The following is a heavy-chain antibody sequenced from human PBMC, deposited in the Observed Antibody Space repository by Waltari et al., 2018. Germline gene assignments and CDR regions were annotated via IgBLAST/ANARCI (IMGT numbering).Heavy chain of an antibody. Sequence: QVQLQESGPGLVKPSGTLSLTCAVSGGSISSSNWWSWVRQPPGRGLEWIGEIYHSGSTNDIPSLKSRVTISVDKSKNQFSLKLSSVTAADTAVYYCARLVGYCSSTSCLYGMDVWGQGTTVTVSS. V-gene: IGHV4-4*02. CDR1: GGSISSSNW. D-gene: IGHD2-2*01. J-gene: IGHJ6*02. CDR2: IYHSGST. CDR3: ARLVGYCSSTSCLYGMDV.